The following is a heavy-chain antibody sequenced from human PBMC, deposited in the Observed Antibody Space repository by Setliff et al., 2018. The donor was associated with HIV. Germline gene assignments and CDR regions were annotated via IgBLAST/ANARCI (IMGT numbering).Heavy chain of an antibody. D-gene: IGHD3-3*01. V-gene: IGHV4-34*01. CDR2: INHSGST. Sequence: NPSETLSLTCAVYGGSFSGYYWSWIRQSPGKGLEWIGEINHSGSTKYNPSLKSRVTISVDTSKNQFSLKLSSVTAADTAVYYCARGTAYYNLWSGYSQDYYYYMDVWGKGTTVTVSS. J-gene: IGHJ6*03. CDR3: ARGTAYYNLWSGYSQDYYYYMDV. CDR1: GGSFSGYY.